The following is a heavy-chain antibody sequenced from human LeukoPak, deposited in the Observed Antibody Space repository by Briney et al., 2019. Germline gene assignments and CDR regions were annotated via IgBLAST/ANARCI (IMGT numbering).Heavy chain of an antibody. J-gene: IGHJ4*02. V-gene: IGHV3-48*01. CDR1: GFTFSSYS. D-gene: IGHD4-17*01. CDR2: ISSSSSTI. CDR3: ARETTSWDY. Sequence: SGGSLRLSCAASGFTFSSYSMNWVRQAPGKGLEWVSYISSSSSTIYYADSVKGRFTISRDNAKNSLYLQMNSLRAEDTAVYYCARETTSWDYWGQGTLVTVSS.